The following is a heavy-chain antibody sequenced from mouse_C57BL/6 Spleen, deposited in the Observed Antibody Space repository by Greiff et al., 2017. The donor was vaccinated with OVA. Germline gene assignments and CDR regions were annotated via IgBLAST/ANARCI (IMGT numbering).Heavy chain of an antibody. V-gene: IGHV5-6*02. Sequence: DVMLVESGGDLVKPGGSLKLSCAASGFTFSSYGMSWVRQTPDKRLEWVATISSGGSYTYYPDSVKGRFTISRDNAKNTLYLQMSSLKSEDTAMYYCARQIDYWGQGTTLTVSS. CDR1: GFTFSSYG. CDR2: ISSGGSYT. CDR3: ARQIDY. J-gene: IGHJ2*01.